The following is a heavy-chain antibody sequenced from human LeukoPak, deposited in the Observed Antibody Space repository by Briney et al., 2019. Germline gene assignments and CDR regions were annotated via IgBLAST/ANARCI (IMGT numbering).Heavy chain of an antibody. D-gene: IGHD3-10*01. CDR1: GYTFTSYA. J-gene: IGHJ4*02. V-gene: IGHV7-4-1*02. CDR2: INTNTGNP. Sequence: GASVKVSCKASGYTFTSYAMNWVRQAPGQGLEWMGWINTNTGNPTYAQGFTGRFVFSLGTSVSTAYLQISSLKAEDTAVYYCARGVWFGDTHHTEDYWGQGTLVTVSS. CDR3: ARGVWFGDTHHTEDY.